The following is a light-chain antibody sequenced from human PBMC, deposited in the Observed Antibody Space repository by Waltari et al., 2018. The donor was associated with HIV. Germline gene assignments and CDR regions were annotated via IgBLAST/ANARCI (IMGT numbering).Light chain of an antibody. J-gene: IGLJ2*01. V-gene: IGLV1-51*01. Sequence: QSVLTQSPSVSAAPGQMVTISCSGSLSNIGNNYVSWYQHLPGAAPKLLIFDNNLRPSGIPYRFSASKSGTSVTLGITGLQPGDEADYYCATWDASLRGVVFGGGTKLTVL. CDR1: LSNIGNNY. CDR2: DNN. CDR3: ATWDASLRGVV.